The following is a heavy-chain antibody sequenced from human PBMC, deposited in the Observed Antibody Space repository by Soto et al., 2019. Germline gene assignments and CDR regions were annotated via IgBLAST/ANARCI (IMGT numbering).Heavy chain of an antibody. D-gene: IGHD3-10*01. Sequence: EVQLVESGGGLIQPGGSLRLSCAVSGFTVSNNYMSWVRQAPGKGLEGVSVIYSGGYTAYGDSVKGRFTISRDNSKNTQFSQKKGPGAADPGGFSCGTPPGGGGYWGQGTLVTVSS. V-gene: IGHV3-53*01. CDR1: GFTVSNNY. CDR2: IYSGGYT. J-gene: IGHJ4*02. CDR3: GTPPGGGGY.